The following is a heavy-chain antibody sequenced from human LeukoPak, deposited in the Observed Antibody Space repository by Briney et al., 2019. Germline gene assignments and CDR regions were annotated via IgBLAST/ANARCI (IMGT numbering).Heavy chain of an antibody. Sequence: VASVKLSCKASGYTFNTFDINWVRQATGQGPEWMGWVNPDNDKTVYAPKFQGRVSISSNNSINTAYMEFSGLKSDDTAVYYCARDAYCTSASCRRDFDSWGQGTLVIVSS. J-gene: IGHJ4*02. CDR3: ARDAYCTSASCRRDFDS. CDR1: GYTFNTFD. V-gene: IGHV1-8*03. D-gene: IGHD2-2*01. CDR2: VNPDNDKT.